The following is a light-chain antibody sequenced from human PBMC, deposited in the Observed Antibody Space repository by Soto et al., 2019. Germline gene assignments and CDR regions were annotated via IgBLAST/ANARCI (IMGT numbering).Light chain of an antibody. CDR1: QDINSR. CDR2: FAF. J-gene: IGKJ4*01. V-gene: IGKV1-12*01. CDR3: HQADSLPRT. Sequence: DIQLTQSPSSVSASVGDRVTITGRASQDINSRLAWYQQTPGKAPKLLIYFAFNVESGVPSRFIGSGSGTDYTLTITSRQPGDFATYYCHQADSLPRTFGGGTKVDIK.